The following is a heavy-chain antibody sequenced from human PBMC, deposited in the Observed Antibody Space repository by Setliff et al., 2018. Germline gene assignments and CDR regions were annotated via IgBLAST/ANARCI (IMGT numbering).Heavy chain of an antibody. D-gene: IGHD1-26*01. CDR2: MHHSGIV. CDR3: ARYLAGEVGISGWFDP. V-gene: IGHV4-38-2*01. J-gene: IGHJ5*02. CDR1: GYSINSDYY. Sequence: ETLSLPCAVSGYSINSDYYWGWIRQPPGKGLEWVASMHHSGIVYYNPSLRSRVIMSVDTSKYQVSLDLTSVTAADTAVYYCARYLAGEVGISGWFDPWGQGTLVTVSS.